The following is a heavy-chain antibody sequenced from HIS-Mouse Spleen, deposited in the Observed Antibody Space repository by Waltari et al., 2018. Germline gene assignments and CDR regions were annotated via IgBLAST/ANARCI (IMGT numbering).Heavy chain of an antibody. CDR3: ARSESRFLEWLDWFDP. D-gene: IGHD3-3*01. V-gene: IGHV1-18*04. CDR1: GYTFTSYG. Sequence: QVQLLQSGAEVKKPGASVKVSCKASGYTFTSYGISGGRQAPGQGLEWMGWISAYNGNTNYAQKLQGRVTMTTDTSTSTAYMELRSLRSDDTAVYYCARSESRFLEWLDWFDPWGQGTLVTVSS. J-gene: IGHJ5*02. CDR2: ISAYNGNT.